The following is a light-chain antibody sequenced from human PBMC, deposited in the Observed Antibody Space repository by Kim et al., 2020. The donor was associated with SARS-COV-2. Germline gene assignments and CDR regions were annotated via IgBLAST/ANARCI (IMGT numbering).Light chain of an antibody. CDR2: AAS. V-gene: IGKV1-27*01. Sequence: DIQLTQSPSSLSASIGDRVTITCRASQDIANSLAWYQQKPGKVPQVLIYAASTLQSGVPSRFSGSGSGTEFTLTIDSLQTEDVATYDCQKYNSAPWTFGPGTKVDIK. J-gene: IGKJ1*01. CDR3: QKYNSAPWT. CDR1: QDIANS.